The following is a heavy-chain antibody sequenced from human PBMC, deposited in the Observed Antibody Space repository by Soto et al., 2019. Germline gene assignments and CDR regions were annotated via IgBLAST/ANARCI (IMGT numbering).Heavy chain of an antibody. Sequence: QLQLRESGSGLVKPSQTLSLTCAVSGDSISSGAYSWSWIRQPPGKGLEWIGYIYHTGNTHYNPSLRSRVTISMDESKNQFSLKLSSVTVADTAVYYCARGGSLYGLDVWGQGTTVIVSS. CDR3: ARGGSLYGLDV. CDR1: GDSISSGAYS. CDR2: IYHTGNT. J-gene: IGHJ6*02. V-gene: IGHV4-30-2*01. D-gene: IGHD3-16*01.